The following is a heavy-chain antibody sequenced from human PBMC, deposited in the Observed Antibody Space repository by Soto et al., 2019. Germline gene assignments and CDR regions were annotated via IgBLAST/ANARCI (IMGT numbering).Heavy chain of an antibody. J-gene: IGHJ4*02. CDR1: GYTFTSYS. Sequence: ASVKVSCKASGYTFTSYSIHWVRQAPGQRLEWMGWINAGNGNTKYSQKFQGRVIITRDTSAGTAYMELRSLGSEDTAVYYCATPIVAFYWGQGTLVTVSS. V-gene: IGHV1-3*01. D-gene: IGHD5-12*01. CDR3: ATPIVAFY. CDR2: INAGNGNT.